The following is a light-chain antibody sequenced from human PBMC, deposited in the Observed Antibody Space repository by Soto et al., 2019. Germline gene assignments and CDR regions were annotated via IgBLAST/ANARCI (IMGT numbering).Light chain of an antibody. Sequence: LPQPPSVSGTPGQRVTISCSGSSSNIGSNTVTWYQQFPGTAPRLLIYSNNHRPSGVPDRFSGSKSGTSASLAISGLQSEDDADYYCATWEDSLDGHVFGTGTKVTVL. V-gene: IGLV1-44*01. CDR1: SSNIGSNT. CDR2: SNN. CDR3: ATWEDSLDGHV. J-gene: IGLJ1*01.